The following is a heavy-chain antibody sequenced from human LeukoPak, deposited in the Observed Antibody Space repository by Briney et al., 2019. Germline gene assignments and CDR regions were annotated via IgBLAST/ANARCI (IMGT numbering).Heavy chain of an antibody. CDR1: GFTFTSHV. D-gene: IGHD1-1*01. Sequence: PGGSLSLSCSASGFTFTSHVMHWVRQAPGKGLQYVSGISMNVQTTYYAGSVKGRFTISRDSSKNTVYLQMNSLAAEDTAVYYCVREGLERRTNFDYWGQGTLVSVSS. J-gene: IGHJ4*02. CDR2: ISMNVQTT. V-gene: IGHV3-64D*06. CDR3: VREGLERRTNFDY.